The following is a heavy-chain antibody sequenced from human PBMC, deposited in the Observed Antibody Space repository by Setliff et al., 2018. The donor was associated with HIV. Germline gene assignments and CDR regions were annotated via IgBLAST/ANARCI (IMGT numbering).Heavy chain of an antibody. Sequence: GGSLRLSCAASGFTFRNFWMSWVRQAPGKGLEWVSFAHNTDTYYANSVKGRFTISRDNSKTMVFLRMNSLRPEDSAMYYCVRGETYAHWPKGDYWGQGTLVTVSS. J-gene: IGHJ4*02. CDR2: AHNTDT. CDR1: GFTFRNFW. V-gene: IGHV3-53*01. CDR3: VRGETYAHWPKGDY. D-gene: IGHD3-16*01.